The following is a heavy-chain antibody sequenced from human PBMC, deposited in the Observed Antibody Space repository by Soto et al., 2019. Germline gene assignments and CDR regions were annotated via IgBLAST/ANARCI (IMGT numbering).Heavy chain of an antibody. J-gene: IGHJ4*02. CDR2: FDPEDGET. CDR1: GYTLTELS. V-gene: IGHV1-24*01. CDR3: ATGYCSSTSCYVGYYFDY. D-gene: IGHD2-2*01. Sequence: ASVKVSCKVSGYTLTELSMHWVRQAPGKGLEWMGGFDPEDGETIYAQKFQGRVTMTEDTSTDTAYMELSSLRSEDTAVYYCATGYCSSTSCYVGYYFDYWGQGTLVTVSS.